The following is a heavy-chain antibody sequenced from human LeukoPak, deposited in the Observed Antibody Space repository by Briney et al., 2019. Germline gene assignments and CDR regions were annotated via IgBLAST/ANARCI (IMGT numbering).Heavy chain of an antibody. D-gene: IGHD5-18*01. V-gene: IGHV3-30-3*01. Sequence: GVSLRLSCAASGFTFSSYAMHWVRQAPGKGLEWVAVISDDGSTKYYADSVKGRFTISRDNSKNMLYLQMNSLRAEDTAVYYCASRKDTPRLPDYWGQGTLVT. CDR3: ASRKDTPRLPDY. J-gene: IGHJ4*02. CDR1: GFTFSSYA. CDR2: ISDDGSTK.